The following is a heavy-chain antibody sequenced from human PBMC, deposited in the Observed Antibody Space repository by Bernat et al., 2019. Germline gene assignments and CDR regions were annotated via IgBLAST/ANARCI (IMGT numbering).Heavy chain of an antibody. CDR3: ARSVGSYYYGSGTGIRPPIDAFDI. CDR2: ISAYNGNT. D-gene: IGHD3-10*01. V-gene: IGHV1-18*01. CDR1: GYTFTSYG. J-gene: IGHJ3*02. Sequence: QVQLVQSGAEVKKPGASVKVSCKASGYTFTSYGISWVRQAPGQGLEWMGWISAYNGNTNYAQKLQGRVTMTTDTSTSTAYMELRSLRSDDTAVYYCARSVGSYYYGSGTGIRPPIDAFDIWGQGTMVTVSS.